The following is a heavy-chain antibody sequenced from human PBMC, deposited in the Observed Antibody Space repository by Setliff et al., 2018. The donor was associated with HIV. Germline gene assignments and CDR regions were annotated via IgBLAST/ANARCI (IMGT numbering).Heavy chain of an antibody. CDR3: ARLSGGMVPNY. V-gene: IGHV4-39*01. Sequence: KTSETLSLTCTVSGGSITRTPYYWGWIRQPPGKGLEWIGSIYHTGITYDNPSLKSRVTISVDTSKNQFSLRLSSVTAADTAVYYCARLSGGMVPNYWGQGTLVTVSS. CDR2: IYHTGIT. D-gene: IGHD3-10*01. CDR1: GGSITRTPYY. J-gene: IGHJ4*02.